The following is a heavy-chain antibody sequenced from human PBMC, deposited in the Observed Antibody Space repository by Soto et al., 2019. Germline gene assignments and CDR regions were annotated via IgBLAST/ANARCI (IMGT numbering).Heavy chain of an antibody. D-gene: IGHD6-19*01. CDR1: GFTVSSNY. J-gene: IGHJ4*02. V-gene: IGHV3-66*01. Sequence: EVPLVESGGGLVQPGGSLRLSCAASGFTVSSNYMSWVRQAPGKGLEWVSVIYSGGSTYYADSVKGRFTISRDNSKNTLYLQMNSLRAEDTAVYYCASAEPGIAVALPDYWGQGTLVTVSS. CDR2: IYSGGST. CDR3: ASAEPGIAVALPDY.